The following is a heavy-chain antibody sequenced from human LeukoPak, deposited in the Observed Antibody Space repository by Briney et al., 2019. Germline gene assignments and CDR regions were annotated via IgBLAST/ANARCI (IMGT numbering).Heavy chain of an antibody. D-gene: IGHD6-13*01. V-gene: IGHV4-34*01. CDR1: GGSFSGYY. CDR3: ATDSGIAAAGSYFQH. Sequence: SETLSLTCAVYGGSFSGYYWSWIRQPPGKGLEWIGEINHSGSTNYNPSLKSRVTMSVDTSKNQFSLKLSSVTAADTAVYYCATDSGIAAAGSYFQHWGQGTLVTVSS. J-gene: IGHJ1*01. CDR2: INHSGST.